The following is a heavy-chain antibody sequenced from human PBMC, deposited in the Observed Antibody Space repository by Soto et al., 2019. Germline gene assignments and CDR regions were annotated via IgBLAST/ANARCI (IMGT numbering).Heavy chain of an antibody. CDR2: IYYSGST. Sequence: QVQLQESGPGLVKPSQILSVTCTVSGGSISSGDYYWSWIRQPPGKGLEWIGYIYYSGSTYYNPSLKSRVSISVDTSKNQFSLKLSSVTAADTAVYYCARADLGLGELFFDYWGQGTLVTVS. V-gene: IGHV4-30-4*01. J-gene: IGHJ4*02. D-gene: IGHD3-10*01. CDR3: ARADLGLGELFFDY. CDR1: GGSISSGDYY.